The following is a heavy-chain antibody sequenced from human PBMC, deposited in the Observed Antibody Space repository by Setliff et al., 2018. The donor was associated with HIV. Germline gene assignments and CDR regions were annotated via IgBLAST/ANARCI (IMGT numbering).Heavy chain of an antibody. Sequence: SETLSLTCTVSDDSITGNNWWNWVRQPPGKGLEWIGEIDHSGSTNYSPSLRSRVTMSVDKSKKQFSLKLKSMAAADTAVYYCARLHTDYGSWYFDAWGPGTLVTVSS. D-gene: IGHD3-10*01. CDR2: IDHSGST. V-gene: IGHV4-4*02. CDR3: ARLHTDYGSWYFDA. J-gene: IGHJ5*02. CDR1: DDSITGNNW.